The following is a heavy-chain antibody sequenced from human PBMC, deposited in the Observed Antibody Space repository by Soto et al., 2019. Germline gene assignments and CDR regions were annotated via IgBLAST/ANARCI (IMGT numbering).Heavy chain of an antibody. D-gene: IGHD3-22*01. CDR2: ISYDGSNE. CDR1: GFTFSSYG. J-gene: IGHJ4*01. V-gene: IGHV3-30*18. CDR3: AKDTFYYDRSGYYIFYY. Sequence: GGSLRLSCAVSGFTFSSYGMHWVRQAPGKGLEWVAHISYDGSNEHYVDSVKGRFTISRDNSKNTLYLQMNSLRAEDTAVYYCAKDTFYYDRSGYYIFYYRGQGTPVPVSS.